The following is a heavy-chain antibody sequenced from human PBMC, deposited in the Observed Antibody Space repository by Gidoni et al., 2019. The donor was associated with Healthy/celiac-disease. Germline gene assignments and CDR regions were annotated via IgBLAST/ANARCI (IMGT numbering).Heavy chain of an antibody. J-gene: IGHJ4*02. V-gene: IGHV3-43D*04. CDR1: GSTFDDYA. CDR2: ISWDGGST. D-gene: IGHD3-22*01. Sequence: EVQLVESGGFVVQPGGSLRLSFASSGSTFDDYAMHWVRQAPGKGLEWVSLISWDGGSTYYADSVKGRFTISRDNSKNSLYLQMNSLRAEDTALYYCAKATMIVGGYFDYWGQGTLVTVSS. CDR3: AKATMIVGGYFDY.